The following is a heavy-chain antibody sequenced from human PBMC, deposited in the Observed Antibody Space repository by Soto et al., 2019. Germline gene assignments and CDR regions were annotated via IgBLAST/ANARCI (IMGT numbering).Heavy chain of an antibody. CDR3: TKTQGAVTGLAWLDF. CDR1: GGTLSSYA. J-gene: IGHJ4*02. D-gene: IGHD6-19*01. Sequence: GASVKVSCKPSGGTLSSYAISWVRQAPGQGLEWMGGIIPIFGTANYAQKFQGRVTMTRNTSISTAYMELTRLISDDTAVYYCTKTQGAVTGLAWLDFWGQGTQVTVSS. V-gene: IGHV1-69*05. CDR2: IIPIFGTA.